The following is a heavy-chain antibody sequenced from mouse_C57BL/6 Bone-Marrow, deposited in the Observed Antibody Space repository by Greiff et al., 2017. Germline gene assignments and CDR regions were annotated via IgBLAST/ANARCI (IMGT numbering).Heavy chain of an antibody. CDR2: IYPGSGST. J-gene: IGHJ1*03. CDR3: ARYYVSRSVGLYFDV. Sequence: VQLQQSGADLVQPGASVKISCKASGYTFPAYYMNWVNQRPGQGLELIGWIYPGSGSTYYNEKFKGKATLTGDKSSSTAYMRLSSLPSEDSAVYYCARYYVSRSVGLYFDVWGKGTTLTVSS. V-gene: IGHV1-75*01. D-gene: IGHD1-1*01. CDR1: GYTFPAYY.